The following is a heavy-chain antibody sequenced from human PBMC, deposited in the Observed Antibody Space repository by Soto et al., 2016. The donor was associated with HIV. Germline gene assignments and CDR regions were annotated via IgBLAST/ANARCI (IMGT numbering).Heavy chain of an antibody. Sequence: QLQLQESGPGLVKTSETLSLTCIVSGDSINSPDYYWAWIRQPPGRGLEWIASFHNSGSRYYNPSLKSRITISVDTSKNQFSLKLSSLIAADTAVYYCARRVAVRNFYFDSWGREPWSPSPQ. V-gene: IGHV4-39*01. D-gene: IGHD3-3*01. CDR3: ARRVAVRNFYFDS. J-gene: IGHJ4*02. CDR1: GDSINSPDYY. CDR2: FHNSGSR.